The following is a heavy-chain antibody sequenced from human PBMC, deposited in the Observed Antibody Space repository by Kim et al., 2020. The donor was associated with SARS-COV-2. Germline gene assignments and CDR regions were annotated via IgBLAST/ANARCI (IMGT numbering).Heavy chain of an antibody. CDR3: ARDLYFRITMVQGVGEV. CDR2: INPNSGGT. J-gene: IGHJ4*02. D-gene: IGHD3-10*01. V-gene: IGHV1-2*06. CDR1: GYTFTGYY. Sequence: ASVKVSCKASGYTFTGYYMNWVRQAPGQGLEWMGRINPNSGGTNYAQKFQGRVTMTRDTSISTAYMELSRLRSDDTAVYYCARDLYFRITMVQGVGEVWGQGTLVTVSS.